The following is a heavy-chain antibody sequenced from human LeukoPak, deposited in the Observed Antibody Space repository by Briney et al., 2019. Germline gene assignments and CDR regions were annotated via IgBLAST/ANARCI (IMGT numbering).Heavy chain of an antibody. J-gene: IGHJ5*02. CDR1: GGSFSGYY. D-gene: IGHD3-9*01. CDR3: ARRLRYFDWIRSDWFDP. V-gene: IGHV4-34*01. CDR2: INHSGST. Sequence: SETLSLTCAVYGGSFSGYYWSWIRQPPGKGLEWIGEINHSGSTNYNPSLKSRVTISVDTSKNQFPLKLSSVTAADTAVYYCARRLRYFDWIRSDWFDPWGQGTLVTVSS.